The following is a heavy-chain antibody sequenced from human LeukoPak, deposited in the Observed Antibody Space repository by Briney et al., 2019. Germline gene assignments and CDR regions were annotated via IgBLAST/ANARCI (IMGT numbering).Heavy chain of an antibody. Sequence: GGSLRLSCAASGFTFSDYNMNWVRQSPEKGLEWVSSITSGTTYIYYADSVRGRFTLSRDNAKNSLYLQMNSLRAEDTAVYYCARDGHYDILTGYFQDWGQGTLVTVSS. V-gene: IGHV3-21*04. J-gene: IGHJ1*01. CDR3: ARDGHYDILTGYFQD. CDR2: ITSGTTYI. CDR1: GFTFSDYN. D-gene: IGHD3-9*01.